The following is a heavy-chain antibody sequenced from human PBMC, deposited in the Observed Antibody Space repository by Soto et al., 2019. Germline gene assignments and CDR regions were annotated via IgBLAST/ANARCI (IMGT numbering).Heavy chain of an antibody. D-gene: IGHD3-22*01. CDR1: GYTFTSYG. V-gene: IGHV1-18*01. J-gene: IGHJ4*02. CDR3: AATGNYDSSGYLMD. Sequence: VKVSCKASGYTFTSYGISWVRQAPGQGLEWMGWISAYNGNTNYAQKLQGRVTMTTDTSTSTAYMELRSLRSDDTAVYYCAATGNYDSSGYLMDWGQGTLVTVSS. CDR2: ISAYNGNT.